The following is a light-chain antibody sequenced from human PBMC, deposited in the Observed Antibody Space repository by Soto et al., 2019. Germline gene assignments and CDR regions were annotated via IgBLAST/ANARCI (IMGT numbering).Light chain of an antibody. J-gene: IGLJ3*02. CDR3: QSYESSLSGWV. CDR1: SSNIGAGYD. V-gene: IGLV1-40*01. Sequence: QSVLTQPPSVSGAPGQRVTISCTGSSSNIGAGYDVHWYQQLPGTAPKLLIYSNSNRPSGVPDRFSGSKSGTSASLAITGPQAEYEADYYCQSYESSLSGWVFGGGTKLTVL. CDR2: SNS.